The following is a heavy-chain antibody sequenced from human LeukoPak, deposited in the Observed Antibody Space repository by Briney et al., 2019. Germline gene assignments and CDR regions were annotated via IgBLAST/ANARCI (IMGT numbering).Heavy chain of an antibody. CDR2: IQASGDT. CDR1: GGSFGPFS. Sequence: PSETLSLTCALSGGSFGPFSWSWVRQPPGKGLEWIGYIQASGDTSFNAALKSRVTLSLDASKNEFSLNLRSVTAADTAVYYCARLVPDRNDHFDYWGQGTLVTVSS. CDR3: ARLVPDRNDHFDY. J-gene: IGHJ4*02. D-gene: IGHD1-1*01. V-gene: IGHV4-4*09.